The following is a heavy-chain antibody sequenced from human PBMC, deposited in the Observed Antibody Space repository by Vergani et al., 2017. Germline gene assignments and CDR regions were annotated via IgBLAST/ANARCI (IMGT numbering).Heavy chain of an antibody. CDR3: AKWQTRGWYRFDD. CDR1: GFTFSRYW. J-gene: IGHJ4*02. V-gene: IGHV3-74*01. CDR2: INSDGSRT. D-gene: IGHD6-19*01. Sequence: EVQLVESGGGLVQPGGSLRLSCVASGFTFSRYWMHWFRQAPGKGLVWVSRINSDGSRTNYADSVKGRFTISRDNARNTLYLQMNSLRAEDTAVYYCAKWQTRGWYRFDDGGQGTLVTVSS.